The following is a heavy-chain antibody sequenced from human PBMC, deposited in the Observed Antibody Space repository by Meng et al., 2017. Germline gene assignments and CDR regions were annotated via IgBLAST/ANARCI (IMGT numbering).Heavy chain of an antibody. CDR2: IYYSGST. Sequence: SETLSLTCTVSGGSISSGGYYWSWIRQHPGKGREWIGYIYYSGSTYYNPSLKSLVTISVDTSKNQFSLKLSSVTAADTAVYYCARLRAGSSGYYGMDVWGQGTTVT. J-gene: IGHJ6*01. CDR1: GGSISSGGYY. D-gene: IGHD3-22*01. V-gene: IGHV4-31*01. CDR3: ARLRAGSSGYYGMDV.